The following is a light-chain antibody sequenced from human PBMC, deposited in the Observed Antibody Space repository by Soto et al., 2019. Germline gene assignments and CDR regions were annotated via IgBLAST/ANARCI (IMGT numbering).Light chain of an antibody. CDR3: ASYAGSRTYV. V-gene: IGLV2-23*02. Sequence: QSALTQPASVSGSPGQSVTISCSGSDIGNYNLVSWYQHLPGRAPKLLIFEVTMRPSGISDRFSGSKSASTASLTISGLQAEDEGDYYCASYAGSRTYVFGSGTRSPS. J-gene: IGLJ1*01. CDR1: SDIGNYNL. CDR2: EVT.